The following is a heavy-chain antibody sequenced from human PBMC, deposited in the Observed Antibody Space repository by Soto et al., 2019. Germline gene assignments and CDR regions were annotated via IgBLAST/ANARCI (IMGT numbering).Heavy chain of an antibody. Sequence: QITLKESGPTLEKPTQTLTLTCTFSGFSLTSRPVGVGWVRQPQGKALEWLAFIYWDDDKRYSPSLRSTLTVTQDVSKNQMVLTLTNMAPVDTATYYCAHRRNYDGSWNEGVFDYWGQAILVTVSS. CDR1: GFSLTSRPVG. D-gene: IGHD3-16*01. V-gene: IGHV2-5*02. CDR2: IYWDDDK. CDR3: AHRRNYDGSWNEGVFDY. J-gene: IGHJ4*02.